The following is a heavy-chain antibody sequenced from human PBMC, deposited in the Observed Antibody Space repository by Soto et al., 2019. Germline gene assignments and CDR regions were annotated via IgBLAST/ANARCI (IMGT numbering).Heavy chain of an antibody. CDR3: ASAGIAAAGTPQAYYYYYGMDV. Sequence: ASVKVSCKASGYTFTSYYMHWVRQAPGQGLEWMGIINPSGGSTSYAQKFQGRVTMTRDTSTSTVYMELSSLRSEDTAVYCCASAGIAAAGTPQAYYYYYGMDVWGQGTTVTVSS. CDR2: INPSGGST. D-gene: IGHD6-13*01. CDR1: GYTFTSYY. V-gene: IGHV1-46*01. J-gene: IGHJ6*02.